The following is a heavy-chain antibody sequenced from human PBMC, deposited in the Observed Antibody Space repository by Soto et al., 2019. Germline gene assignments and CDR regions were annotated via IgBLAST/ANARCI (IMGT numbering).Heavy chain of an antibody. J-gene: IGHJ6*03. CDR3: ARGGRNCSGGTCYAPYYMDV. CDR1: GGSISSYY. D-gene: IGHD2-15*01. CDR2: VHYSGST. Sequence: SETLSLTCTVSGGSISSYYWSWIRQPPGKGLEWIGYVHYSGSTNYNPSLKSLVTISLDTSKNQFSLKLTSVTAADTAVYFCARGGRNCSGGTCYAPYYMDVWGKRTTVTVSS. V-gene: IGHV4-59*01.